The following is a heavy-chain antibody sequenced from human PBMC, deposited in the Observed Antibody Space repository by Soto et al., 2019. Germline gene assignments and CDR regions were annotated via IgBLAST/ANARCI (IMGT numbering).Heavy chain of an antibody. CDR2: IYYSGST. D-gene: IGHD6-13*01. J-gene: IGHJ4*02. CDR1: GGSISNYY. CDR3: ARAPFTSSCNFDY. V-gene: IGHV4-59*01. Sequence: SETLSLTCTFSGGSISNYYWSWIRQPPGKGLEWIGYIYYSGSTNYNPSLKSRVIISVDSSKNQFSLKLSSVTAADTAVYYCARAPFTSSCNFDYWGQGTLVTVSS.